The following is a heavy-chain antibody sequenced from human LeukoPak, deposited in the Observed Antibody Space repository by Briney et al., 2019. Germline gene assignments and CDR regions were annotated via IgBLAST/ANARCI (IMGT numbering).Heavy chain of an antibody. CDR3: ARGVQLWSYYYYGLDV. D-gene: IGHD1-1*01. Sequence: GGSLRLSCAGSGFTFSTYSMNWVRQAPGKGLEWVSYISSSSAIYYADSVKGRFTISRDNAKNSLFLQMNTLRDEGTAIYYCARGVQLWSYYYYGLDVWGHGTTVTVSS. CDR2: ISSSSAI. CDR1: GFTFSTYS. V-gene: IGHV3-48*02. J-gene: IGHJ6*02.